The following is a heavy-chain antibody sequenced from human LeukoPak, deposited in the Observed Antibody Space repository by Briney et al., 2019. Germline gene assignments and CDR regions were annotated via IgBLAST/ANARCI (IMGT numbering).Heavy chain of an antibody. V-gene: IGHV3-23*01. J-gene: IGHJ6*02. Sequence: GGSLRLSCAASGFTFSSYAMSWVRQAPGKGLEWVSAISGSGGSTYYADSVKDRFTISRDNSKNTLYLQMNSLRAEDTAVYYCAKVKGSSWSFSPTTCGMDVWGQGTTVTVSS. CDR3: AKVKGSSWSFSPTTCGMDV. CDR1: GFTFSSYA. CDR2: ISGSGGST. D-gene: IGHD6-13*01.